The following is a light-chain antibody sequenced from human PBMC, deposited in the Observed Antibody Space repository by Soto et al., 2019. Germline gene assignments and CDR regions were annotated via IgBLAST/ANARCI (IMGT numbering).Light chain of an antibody. CDR1: QSISSW. V-gene: IGKV1-5*03. CDR2: KAS. J-gene: IGKJ1*01. Sequence: DIQMTQSPSTLSASVGDRVTITCRASQSISSWLAWYQQKPGKAPKVLIYKASSLESGVPSRFSGSGSGTEFTLNIISLQPDDFATYYCQHYRNYFWTFGQGTKVEIK. CDR3: QHYRNYFWT.